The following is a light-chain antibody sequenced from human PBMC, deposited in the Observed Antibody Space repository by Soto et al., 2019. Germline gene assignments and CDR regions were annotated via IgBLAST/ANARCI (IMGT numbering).Light chain of an antibody. CDR3: QQDYNLPRWT. V-gene: IGKV3-15*01. Sequence: EIVLTQSPATLSVSPGERATLSCMASQSVSTNLAWYQQKPGEAPRLLIYGASTRATGIPARFSGSGSGTDFTLTISSLQPEDFAVYYCQQDYNLPRWTFGQGTKVDIK. CDR1: QSVSTN. CDR2: GAS. J-gene: IGKJ1*01.